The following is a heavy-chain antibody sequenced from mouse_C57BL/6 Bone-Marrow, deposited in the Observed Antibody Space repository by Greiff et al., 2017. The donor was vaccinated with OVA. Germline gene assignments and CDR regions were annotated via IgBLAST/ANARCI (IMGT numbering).Heavy chain of an antibody. V-gene: IGHV1-55*01. CDR3: ARDYGSPYYFDY. J-gene: IGHJ2*01. CDR2: IYPGSGST. D-gene: IGHD1-1*01. Sequence: VQLQQPGAELVKPGASVKMSCKASGYTFTSYWITWVKQRPGQGLEWIGDIYPGSGSTNYNEKFKSKATLTVDTSSSTAYMHLSSLTSEDSAVYYCARDYGSPYYFDYWGQGTTLTVSS. CDR1: GYTFTSYW.